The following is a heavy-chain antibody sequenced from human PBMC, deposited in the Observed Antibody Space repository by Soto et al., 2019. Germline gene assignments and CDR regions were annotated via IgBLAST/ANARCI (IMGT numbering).Heavy chain of an antibody. V-gene: IGHV1-2*02. CDR1: GYTFTGYY. CDR3: ASVCDVPHSYNAMDV. Sequence: DSVKVSCKASGYTFTGYYMHWVRQAPGQGLEWMGWINPNSGGTNYTQKFQGRVTMTRDTSISTAYMELSRLRSDDTAVYYCASVCDVPHSYNAMDVWGQGTMLTVS. D-gene: IGHD2-21*02. J-gene: IGHJ6*02. CDR2: INPNSGGT.